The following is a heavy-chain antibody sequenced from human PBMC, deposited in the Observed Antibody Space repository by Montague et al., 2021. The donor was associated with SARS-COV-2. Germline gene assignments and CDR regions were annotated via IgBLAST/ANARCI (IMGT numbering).Heavy chain of an antibody. V-gene: IGHV4-31*03. CDR3: ARDRGWGSRGAGYIDL. D-gene: IGHD2-21*01. Sequence: TLSLTCTVSGASITSGGYYWTWIRQHPGKGLEWIGYIYHTGSTYYNPSLQSRLRTSVDTSKNAFSLTLTSVTAADTAIYYCARDRGWGSRGAGYIDLWGRGTLVTVSS. J-gene: IGHJ2*01. CDR2: IYHTGST. CDR1: GASITSGGYY.